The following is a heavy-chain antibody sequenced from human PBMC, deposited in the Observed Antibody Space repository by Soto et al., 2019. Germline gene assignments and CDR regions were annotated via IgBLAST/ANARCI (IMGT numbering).Heavy chain of an antibody. CDR1: GFIFSHYA. CDR2: IRGSADST. J-gene: IGHJ5*02. V-gene: IGHV3-23*04. CDR3: AKDWTHLDI. D-gene: IGHD3-3*01. Sequence: EVQLVASGGNLVQPGGSLRLSCAASGFIFSHYAMNWVRQAPGKGLEWVSLIRGSADSTFYADSVKGRFTISRDDSTSTLFLQMDNLRAEDTAIYYCAKDWTHLDIWGQGTLVTVSS.